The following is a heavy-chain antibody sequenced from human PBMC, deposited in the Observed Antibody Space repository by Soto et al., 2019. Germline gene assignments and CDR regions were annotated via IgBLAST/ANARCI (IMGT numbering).Heavy chain of an antibody. D-gene: IGHD1-7*01. Sequence: GGSLRLSCAASGFTFNTYSMSWVRQAPWKGLEWVAHITGTGGTTYYADSVKGRFTISRDTSRNTLYLKMNSLRAEDTALYYCAKCMQAYWNYDARHIGGHGTMVTVSS. J-gene: IGHJ3*02. CDR2: ITGTGGTT. CDR3: AKCMQAYWNYDARHI. CDR1: GFTFNTYS. V-gene: IGHV3-23*01.